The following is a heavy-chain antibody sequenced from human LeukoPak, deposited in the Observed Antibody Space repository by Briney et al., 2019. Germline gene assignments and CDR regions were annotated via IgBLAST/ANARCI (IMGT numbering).Heavy chain of an antibody. J-gene: IGHJ5*02. V-gene: IGHV3-48*03. CDR1: GFTFSSYE. CDR2: ISSSGSTI. Sequence: PGGSLRLSCAASGFTFSSYEMNWVRQAPGEGGEWGSYISSSGSTIYYADSVKGRFTISRDNAKNSLYLQMNSLRAEDTAVYYCARLPTYYDFWSGYPTADWFDRWGQGTLVTVSS. D-gene: IGHD3-3*01. CDR3: ARLPTYYDFWSGYPTADWFDR.